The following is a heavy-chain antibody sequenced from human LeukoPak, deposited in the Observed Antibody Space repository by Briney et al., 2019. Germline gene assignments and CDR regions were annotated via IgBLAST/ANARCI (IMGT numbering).Heavy chain of an antibody. V-gene: IGHV4-39*01. CDR3: ARHGNDYDFWSGYYRDY. D-gene: IGHD3-3*01. CDR1: GGSISISSYY. J-gene: IGHJ4*02. Sequence: KTSETLSLTCTVSGGSISISSYYWGWIRQPPGKGLEWIGSIYYSGSTYYNPSLKSRVTISVDTSKNQFSLKLSSVTAADTAVYYCARHGNDYDFWSGYYRDYWGQGTLVTVSS. CDR2: IYYSGST.